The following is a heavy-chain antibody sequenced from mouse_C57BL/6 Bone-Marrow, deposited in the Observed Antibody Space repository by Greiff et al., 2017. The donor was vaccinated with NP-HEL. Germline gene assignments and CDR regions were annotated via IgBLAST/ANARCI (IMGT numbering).Heavy chain of an antibody. V-gene: IGHV1-69*01. CDR2: IDPSDSYT. D-gene: IGHD2-1*01. Sequence: VQLQQPGAELVMPGASVKLSCKASGYTFTSYWMHWVKQRPGQGLEWIGEIDPSDSYTNYNQKFKGKSTLTVDKSSSTAYMQLSSLTSEDSAVYYCARVYYGNYRGYYYAMDYWGQGTSVTVSS. J-gene: IGHJ4*01. CDR3: ARVYYGNYRGYYYAMDY. CDR1: GYTFTSYW.